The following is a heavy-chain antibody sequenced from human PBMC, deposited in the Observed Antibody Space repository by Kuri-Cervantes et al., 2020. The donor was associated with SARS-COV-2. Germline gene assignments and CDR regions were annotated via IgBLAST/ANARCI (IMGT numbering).Heavy chain of an antibody. V-gene: IGHV4-59*08. D-gene: IGHD3-10*01. CDR1: GGSISSYH. Sequence: SETLSLTCTVSGGSISSYHWSWIRQPAGKGLEWIGYIYYSGSTNYNPSLKSRVTISVDTSKSQFSLKLSSVTAADTAVYYCARLSPIGMVRGVAFDPWGQGTLVTVSS. J-gene: IGHJ5*02. CDR2: IYYSGST. CDR3: ARLSPIGMVRGVAFDP.